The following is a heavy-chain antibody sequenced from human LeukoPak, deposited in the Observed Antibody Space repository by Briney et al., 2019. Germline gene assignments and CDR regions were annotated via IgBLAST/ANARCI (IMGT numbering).Heavy chain of an antibody. V-gene: IGHV3-30*02. CDR2: IRYDGSNK. CDR3: AKGSTQTPWVYDY. CDR1: GFIFSSYG. D-gene: IGHD5/OR15-5a*01. J-gene: IGHJ4*02. Sequence: GGSLRLSCAASGFIFSSYGMHWVRQAPGKGLEWVAFIRYDGSNKHYVDSVKGRFTISRDNSKNTLYVQMNSLRAEDTAVYYCAKGSTQTPWVYDYWGQGTLVTVSS.